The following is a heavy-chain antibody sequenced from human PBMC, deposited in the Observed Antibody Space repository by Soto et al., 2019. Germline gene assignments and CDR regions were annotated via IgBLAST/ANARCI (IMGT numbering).Heavy chain of an antibody. J-gene: IGHJ3*02. CDR2: VSRTGGTT. D-gene: IGHD2-2*01. Sequence: TGGSLRLSCATSGFTFSAYAMTWVRQTPGKGLEWVSTVSRTGGTTYYADSVKGRFTISRDNSKNTVSLQMDSLRVDDTAKYYCARTGPADILALDIWGQGAMVTVSS. CDR3: ARTGPADILALDI. CDR1: GFTFSAYA. V-gene: IGHV3-23*01.